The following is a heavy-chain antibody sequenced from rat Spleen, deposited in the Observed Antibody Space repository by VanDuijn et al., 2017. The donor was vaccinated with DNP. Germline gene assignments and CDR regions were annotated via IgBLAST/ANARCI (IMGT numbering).Heavy chain of an antibody. CDR2: MSYSGSA. V-gene: IGHV3-1*01. CDR3: ARWTYYFDD. J-gene: IGHJ2*01. Sequence: EVQLQESGPGLVKPSQSLSLTCSVTGYSITTNYWGWIRKFPGNKMEWIGHMSYSGSATYNPSLKSRISITRDTSKNQFFLQLSSVTPEDTATYYCARWTYYFDDWGQGVMVTVSS. CDR1: GYSITTNY.